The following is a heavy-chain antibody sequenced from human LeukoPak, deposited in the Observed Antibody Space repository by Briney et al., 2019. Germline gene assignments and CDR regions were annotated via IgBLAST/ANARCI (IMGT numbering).Heavy chain of an antibody. J-gene: IGHJ6*02. V-gene: IGHV1-69*13. Sequence: GASVKVSCKASGGTFSIYAISWVRQAPGQGLEWMGGIIPIFGTANYAQKIQGRVTITADDSTSTAYMELSSLRYEATAVYYCARANTYYDILTGYPDDDYYYYYGMDVWGQGTTVTVSS. CDR2: IIPIFGTA. CDR1: GGTFSIYA. CDR3: ARANTYYDILTGYPDDDYYYYYGMDV. D-gene: IGHD3-9*01.